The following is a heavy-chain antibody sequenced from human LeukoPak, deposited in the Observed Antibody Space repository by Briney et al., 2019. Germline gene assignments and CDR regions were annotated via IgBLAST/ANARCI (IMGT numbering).Heavy chain of an antibody. Sequence: GGSLRLSCAAPGFTFISYTMNWVRQAPGKGLEWVSSISSSSSTIYYADSVKGRFTISRDNAKNSLYLQMNSLRAEDTAVYYCARDGGYYTGISDYWGQGTLVTVSS. V-gene: IGHV3-48*01. CDR2: ISSSSSTI. J-gene: IGHJ4*02. CDR3: ARDGGYYTGISDY. D-gene: IGHD3-3*01. CDR1: GFTFISYT.